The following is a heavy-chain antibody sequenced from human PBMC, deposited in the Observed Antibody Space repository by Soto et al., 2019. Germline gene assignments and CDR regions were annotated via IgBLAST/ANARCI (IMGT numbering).Heavy chain of an antibody. CDR3: ARAVRTGFYGIDV. CDR1: GDSFSNYA. V-gene: IGHV1-69*01. Sequence: QVQLVQSGAEVKKPGSSVKVSCRASGDSFSNYAVNWLRQAPGRGLEWMGGLIPVFGTSNYAEKFQGRVTITADESTSTAYMELSSLTSEDTAVYYCARAVRTGFYGIDVWGQGTTV. J-gene: IGHJ6*02. CDR2: LIPVFGTS.